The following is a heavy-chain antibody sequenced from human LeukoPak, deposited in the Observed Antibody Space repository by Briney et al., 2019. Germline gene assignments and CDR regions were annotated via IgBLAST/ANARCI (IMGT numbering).Heavy chain of an antibody. CDR2: ISSSGSTI. V-gene: IGHV3-48*03. Sequence: GGSLRLSCAASGFTFSSYEMNWVRQAPGKGLEWVSYISSSGSTIYYADSVKGRFTISRDNAKNSLYLQMNSLRAEDTGVYYCARRSMLREGAFDIWGQGTMVTVSS. J-gene: IGHJ3*02. CDR1: GFTFSSYE. CDR3: ARRSMLREGAFDI. D-gene: IGHD3-10*01.